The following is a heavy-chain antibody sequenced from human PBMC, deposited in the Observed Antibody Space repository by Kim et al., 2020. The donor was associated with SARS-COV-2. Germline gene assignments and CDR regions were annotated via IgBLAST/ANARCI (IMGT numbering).Heavy chain of an antibody. J-gene: IGHJ4*02. V-gene: IGHV1-3*01. CDR3: GAYCSGGSCSYGAFDY. Sequence: KFQGRVTITRDTSASTAYMELSSLRSEDTAVYYCGAYCSGGSCSYGAFDYWGQGTLVTVSS. D-gene: IGHD2-15*01.